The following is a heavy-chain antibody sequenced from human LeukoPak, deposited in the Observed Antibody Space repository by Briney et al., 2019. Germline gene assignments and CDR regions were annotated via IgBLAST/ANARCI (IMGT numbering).Heavy chain of an antibody. Sequence: ASVKVSCKASGYSFTGHYMHWVRQAPGQGLEWMGWINPKSGGTNYAQKFQGRVTMTRDTSISTAYMELSRLRSDDTAVYYCARDIVVVVAATYDAFDIWGQGTMVTVSS. CDR3: ARDIVVVVAATYDAFDI. CDR2: INPKSGGT. D-gene: IGHD2-15*01. J-gene: IGHJ3*02. CDR1: GYSFTGHY. V-gene: IGHV1-2*02.